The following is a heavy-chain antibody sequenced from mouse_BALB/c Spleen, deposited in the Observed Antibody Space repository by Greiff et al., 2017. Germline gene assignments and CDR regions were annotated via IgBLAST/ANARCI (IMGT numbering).Heavy chain of an antibody. V-gene: IGHV6-6*02. Sequence: DVQLQESGGGLVQPGGSMKLSCVASGFTFSNYWMNWVRQSPEKGLEWVAEIRLKSNNYATHYAESVKGRFTISRDDSKSSVYLQMNNLRAEDTGIYYCTSLYYRGYYAMDYWGQGTSVTVSS. CDR3: TSLYYRGYYAMDY. CDR2: IRLKSNNYAT. D-gene: IGHD2-14*01. CDR1: GFTFSNYW. J-gene: IGHJ4*01.